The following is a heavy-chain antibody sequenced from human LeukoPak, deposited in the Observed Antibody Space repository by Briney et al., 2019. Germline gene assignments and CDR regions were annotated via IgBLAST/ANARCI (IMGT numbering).Heavy chain of an antibody. CDR1: GFTFSSYG. V-gene: IGHV3-33*01. J-gene: IGHJ5*02. Sequence: GGSLRLSCAASGFTFSSYGMHWVRQAPGKGLEWVAVIWYDGSNKYYADSVKGRFTISRDNSKNTLYLQMTSLRAEDTAVYYCARDQFKQQALYNWFDPWGQGTLVTVSS. D-gene: IGHD6-13*01. CDR3: ARDQFKQQALYNWFDP. CDR2: IWYDGSNK.